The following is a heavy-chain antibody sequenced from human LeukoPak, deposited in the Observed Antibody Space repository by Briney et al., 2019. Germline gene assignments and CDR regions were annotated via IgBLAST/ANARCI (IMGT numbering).Heavy chain of an antibody. CDR3: ARDQGSETYYYDSSGSGIDY. V-gene: IGHV3-33*01. CDR1: GFTFSSYG. J-gene: IGHJ4*02. Sequence: PGRSLRLSCAASGFTFSSYGMHSVRQAPGKGLEWVAVIWYDGSNKYYADSVKGRFTISRDNSKNTLYLQMNSPRAEDTAVYYCARDQGSETYYYDSSGSGIDYWGQGTLVTVSS. D-gene: IGHD3-22*01. CDR2: IWYDGSNK.